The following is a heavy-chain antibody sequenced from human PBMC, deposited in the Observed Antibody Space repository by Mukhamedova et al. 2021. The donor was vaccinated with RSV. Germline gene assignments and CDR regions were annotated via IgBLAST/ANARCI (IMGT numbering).Heavy chain of an antibody. CDR3: ARVDLGIIAARPSYYFDY. J-gene: IGHJ4*02. D-gene: IGHD6-6*01. V-gene: IGHV4-39*07. Sequence: SRVTISVDTSKNQFSLKLSSVTAADTAVYYCARVDLGIIAARPSYYFDYWGQGTLVTVSS.